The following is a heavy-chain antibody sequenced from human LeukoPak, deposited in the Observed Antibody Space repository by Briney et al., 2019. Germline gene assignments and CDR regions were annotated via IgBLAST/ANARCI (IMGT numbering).Heavy chain of an antibody. Sequence: PGGSLRLSCAASGFTFSSYWMRWVRQAPGKGLEWVANIKQDGSEKYYVDSVKGRFTISRDNAKNSLYLQMNSLRAEDTAVYYCAREGRGIAASFDYWGQGTLVTVSS. CDR2: IKQDGSEK. CDR3: AREGRGIAASFDY. CDR1: GFTFSSYW. D-gene: IGHD6-13*01. J-gene: IGHJ4*02. V-gene: IGHV3-7*01.